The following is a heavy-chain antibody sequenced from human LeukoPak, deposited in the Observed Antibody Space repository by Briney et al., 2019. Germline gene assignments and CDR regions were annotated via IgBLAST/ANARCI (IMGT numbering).Heavy chain of an antibody. J-gene: IGHJ4*02. CDR3: AKDVGGVATLNY. D-gene: IGHD2-8*02. CDR1: GFTLSSYG. V-gene: IGHV3-30*18. CDR2: ISYDGSNK. Sequence: PGGSLRLSCAASGFTLSSYGMHWVRQAPGKGLEWVAVISYDGSNKYYADSVKGRFTISRDNSKNTLYLQMNSLRAEDTAVYYCAKDVGGVATLNYWGQGTLVTVSS.